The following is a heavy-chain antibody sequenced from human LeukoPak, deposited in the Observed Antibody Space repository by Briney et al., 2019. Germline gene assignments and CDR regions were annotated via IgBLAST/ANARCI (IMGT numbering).Heavy chain of an antibody. J-gene: IGHJ4*02. D-gene: IGHD2-15*01. CDR1: GYTFTGYY. CDR3: ARESEYCSGGSCYDITVAGTNRQRGFDY. V-gene: IGHV1-2*02. Sequence: ASVKASCKASGYTFTGYYMHWVRQAPGQGLEWMGWINPNSGGTNYAQKFQGRVTMTRDTSISTAYMELSRLRSDDTAVYYCARESEYCSGGSCYDITVAGTNRQRGFDYWGQGTLVTVSS. CDR2: INPNSGGT.